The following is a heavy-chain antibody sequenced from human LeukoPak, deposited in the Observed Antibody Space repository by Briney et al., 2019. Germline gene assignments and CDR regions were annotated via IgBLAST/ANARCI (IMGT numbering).Heavy chain of an antibody. CDR2: IYSGGST. V-gene: IGHV3-66*01. Sequence: GGSLRLSCAASGFTVSSNYMSWVRQAPGKGLEWVSVIYSGGSTYYADSVKGRFTISRDNSKNTLYLQMNSLRAEDTALYYCARDGYSSSWYGTLYYYYMDVWGKGTTVTVSS. CDR1: GFTVSSNY. CDR3: ARDGYSSSWYGTLYYYYMDV. D-gene: IGHD6-13*01. J-gene: IGHJ6*03.